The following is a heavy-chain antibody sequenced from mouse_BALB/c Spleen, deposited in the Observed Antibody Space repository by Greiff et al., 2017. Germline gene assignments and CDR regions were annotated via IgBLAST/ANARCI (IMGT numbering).Heavy chain of an antibody. CDR3: ALDVYYKGY. J-gene: IGHJ2*01. CDR2: IDPANGNT. V-gene: IGHV14-3*02. CDR1: GFNIKDTY. D-gene: IGHD2-3*01. Sequence: VQLQQSGAELVKPGASVKLSCTASGFNIKDTYMHWVKQRPEQGLEWIGRIDPANGNTKYDPKFQGKATITADTSSNTAYRQLSSLTSEDTAVYYCALDVYYKGYWGQGTTRTVSS.